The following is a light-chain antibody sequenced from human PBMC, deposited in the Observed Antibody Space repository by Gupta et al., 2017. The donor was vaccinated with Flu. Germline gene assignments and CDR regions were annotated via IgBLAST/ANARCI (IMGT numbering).Light chain of an antibody. J-gene: IGKJ3*01. CDR3: QQRSNWLFT. V-gene: IGKV3-11*01. CDR2: DAS. CDR1: QSVNNY. Sequence: EIVLTHSPATLPLSPGERSTLSCRASQSVNNYLAWYQQKPGQAPRLLIYDASNRATGIPARFSGSGSGTDFTLTISSLEPEDFAVYYCQQRSNWLFTFGPGTKVDIK.